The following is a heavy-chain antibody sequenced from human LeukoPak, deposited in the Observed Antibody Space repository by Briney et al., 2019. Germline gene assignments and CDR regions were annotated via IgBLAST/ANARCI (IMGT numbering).Heavy chain of an antibody. CDR2: IYRGDSDT. D-gene: IGHD6-25*01. V-gene: IGHV5-51*01. J-gene: IGHJ4*02. Sequence: GESLKISCKGFGYSFTNYWIGWVRQMPGKGLEWMGIIYRGDSDTRYSPSFQGQVTISADKSISTAHLQWSSLKASDTAMYYCARYLYSSGFFHFDYWGQGALVTVSS. CDR3: ARYLYSSGFFHFDY. CDR1: GYSFTNYW.